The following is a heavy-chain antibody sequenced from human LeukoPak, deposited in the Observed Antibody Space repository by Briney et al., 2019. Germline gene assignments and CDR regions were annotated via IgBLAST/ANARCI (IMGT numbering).Heavy chain of an antibody. CDR3: ARAYVTWAFDM. J-gene: IGHJ3*02. CDR2: IYSSGTT. D-gene: IGHD3-10*02. Sequence: PSETLSLTCTVSGGSISSHYWSWIRQPAGKGLELIGRIYSSGTTNYNPSLKSRVTMSVDTSKNQFSLRLSSVTAADTAVYYCARAYVTWAFDMWGEGTMVTVSS. CDR1: GGSISSHY. V-gene: IGHV4-4*07.